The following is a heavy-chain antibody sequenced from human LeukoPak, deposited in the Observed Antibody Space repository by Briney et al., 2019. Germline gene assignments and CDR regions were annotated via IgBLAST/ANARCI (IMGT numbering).Heavy chain of an antibody. CDR3: ARASAPSFYTAADFDY. V-gene: IGHV1-69*04. CDR2: IIPILGIA. CDR1: GGTFSSYA. D-gene: IGHD5-18*01. J-gene: IGHJ4*02. Sequence: SVKVSCKASGGTFSSYAISWVRQAPGQGLEWMGRIIPILGIANYAQKFQGRVTITADKSTSTAYMELSSLRSEDTAVYYCARASAPSFYTAADFDYWGQGTLVTVSS.